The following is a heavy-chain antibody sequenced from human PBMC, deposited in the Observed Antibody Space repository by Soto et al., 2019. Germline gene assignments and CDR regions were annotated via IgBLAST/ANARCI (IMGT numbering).Heavy chain of an antibody. Sequence: SETPFLTFTVSGGSIISSNHYWAWIRQPPGEGLEWIGSMYHSGNTYYNPSLNSRVTISVDTSKNQFSLKLSSVTAADTALYFCASHYFDSGTGHYTGVFYFDVWGQGALVTVSS. CDR2: MYHSGNT. D-gene: IGHD3-3*01. CDR3: ASHYFDSGTGHYTGVFYFDV. J-gene: IGHJ4*02. V-gene: IGHV4-39*01. CDR1: GGSIISSNHY.